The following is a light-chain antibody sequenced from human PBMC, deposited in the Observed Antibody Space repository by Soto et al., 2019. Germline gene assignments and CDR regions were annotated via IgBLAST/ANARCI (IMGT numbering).Light chain of an antibody. V-gene: IGKV3-20*01. CDR3: QQYGTSEII. J-gene: IGKJ5*01. CDR2: DTS. CDR1: QSLTNSF. Sequence: SVLTQSPGTLSLAPGERPTLCFRASQSLTNSFIAWYQQKPGQAPRLLIYDTSSRATGIPDRFSGSGSGTDFTLTISRLEPEDFAVFFCQQYGTSEIIFGQGTRLEIK.